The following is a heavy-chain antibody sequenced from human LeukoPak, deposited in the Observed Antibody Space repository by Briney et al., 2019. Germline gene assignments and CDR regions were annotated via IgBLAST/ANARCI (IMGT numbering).Heavy chain of an antibody. CDR3: ARSYSSSPVDY. D-gene: IGHD6-6*01. V-gene: IGHV2-5*01. J-gene: IGHJ4*02. CDR1: GFSLSTYAVG. CDR2: IYWNDDK. Sequence: SGPTLVKPTQTLTLTCTFSGFSLSTYAVGVGWIRQPPGKALEWLTLIYWNDDKRYSPSLKSRLTITKDTSKNQVFLTMTNMDPVDTATYYCARSYSSSPVDYWGQGTLVTVSS.